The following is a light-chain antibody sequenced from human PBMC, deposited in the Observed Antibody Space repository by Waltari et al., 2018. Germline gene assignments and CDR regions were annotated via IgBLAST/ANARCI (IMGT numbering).Light chain of an antibody. CDR2: SDY. CDR1: HFNMGSNT. J-gene: IGLJ3*02. Sequence: SVLTQPPSASGTPGQTVTTPCSGSHFNMGSNTVNWYQQPPGTAPKLLIYSDYQRPSGVPDRFSASKSGTSASLAISGLQSEDEADYYCSSWDDRLSGVVFGEGTKLTVL. CDR3: SSWDDRLSGVV. V-gene: IGLV1-44*01.